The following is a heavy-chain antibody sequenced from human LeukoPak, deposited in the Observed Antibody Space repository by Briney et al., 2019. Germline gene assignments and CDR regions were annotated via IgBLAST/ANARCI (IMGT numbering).Heavy chain of an antibody. Sequence: GGSLRLSCAASGFTFSSYGMHWVRQAPGKGLEWVAVIWYDGSNKYYADSVKGRFTISRDNSKNTLYLQMNSLRAEDTALYYCARREYCSGGSCYTYYYYGMDVWGQGTTVTVSS. V-gene: IGHV3-33*01. J-gene: IGHJ6*02. CDR1: GFTFSSYG. CDR2: IWYDGSNK. D-gene: IGHD2-15*01. CDR3: ARREYCSGGSCYTYYYYGMDV.